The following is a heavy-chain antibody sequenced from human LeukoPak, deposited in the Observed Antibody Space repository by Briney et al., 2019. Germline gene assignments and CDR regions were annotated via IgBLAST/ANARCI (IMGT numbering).Heavy chain of an antibody. CDR2: INTDGSST. CDR3: AREPPATVIFDY. CDR1: GFTFSSYW. D-gene: IGHD4-17*01. V-gene: IGHV3-74*01. Sequence: PGGSLRLSCAASGFTFSSYWMHWVRQAPGKGLVWVSRINTDGSSTSYADSVKGRFTISRDNAKNTLYLQMNSLRAEDTAVYYCAREPPATVIFDYWGQGTLVTVSS. J-gene: IGHJ4*02.